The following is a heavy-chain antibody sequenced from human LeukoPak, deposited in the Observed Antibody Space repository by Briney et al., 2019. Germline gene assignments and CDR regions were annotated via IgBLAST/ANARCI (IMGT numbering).Heavy chain of an antibody. CDR2: INHSGST. CDR3: ARGSASAPDY. CDR1: GGSFSGYY. J-gene: IGHJ4*02. Sequence: SETLSLTCAVYGGSFSGYYWSWIRQPPGKGLEWIGEINHSGSTNYNPSLKSRATISVDTSKNQFSLKLSSVTAADTAVYYCARGSASAPDYWGQGTLVTVSS. V-gene: IGHV4-34*01. D-gene: IGHD2-15*01.